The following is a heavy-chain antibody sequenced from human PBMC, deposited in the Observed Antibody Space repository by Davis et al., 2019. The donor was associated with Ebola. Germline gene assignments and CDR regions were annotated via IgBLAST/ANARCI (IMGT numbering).Heavy chain of an antibody. CDR1: GFTFSSYS. V-gene: IGHV3-21*01. CDR2: TSSSSSYT. Sequence: GESLKISCAASGFTFSSYSMNWVRQAPGKGLEWVSSTSSSSSYTYYADSVKGRFTISRDNAKNSLYLQMNSLRAEDTAVYYCARASNLVGYCSGGSCYGASYDYWGQGTLVTVSS. J-gene: IGHJ4*02. D-gene: IGHD2-15*01. CDR3: ARASNLVGYCSGGSCYGASYDY.